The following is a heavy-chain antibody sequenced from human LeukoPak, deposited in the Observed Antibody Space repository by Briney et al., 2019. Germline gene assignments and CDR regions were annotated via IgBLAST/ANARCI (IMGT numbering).Heavy chain of an antibody. CDR1: GFTFSSYA. V-gene: IGHV3-30-3*01. J-gene: IGHJ1*01. CDR3: ARDKSPFTMIVVDGPYFQH. D-gene: IGHD3-22*01. Sequence: GGSLRLSCAASGFTFSSYAMHWVRQAPGKGLEWVAVISYDGSNKYYADSVKGRFTISRDNSKNTLYLQMNSLRAEDTAVYYCARDKSPFTMIVVDGPYFQHWGQGTLVTVSS. CDR2: ISYDGSNK.